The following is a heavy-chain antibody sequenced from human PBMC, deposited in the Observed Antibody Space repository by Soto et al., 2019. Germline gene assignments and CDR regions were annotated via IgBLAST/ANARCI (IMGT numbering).Heavy chain of an antibody. CDR2: IGSKANNYAA. Sequence: PGGSLRLSCAASGFTFSGSTLHWVRQASGKGLEWVGRIGSKANNYAAAYAVSLKGRFTISRDDSRNTAYLQMSSLKTEDTALYYCAKDRYSTAMDPPYYFDYWGQGTMVTVSS. CDR3: AKDRYSTAMDPPYYFDY. J-gene: IGHJ4*02. D-gene: IGHD5-18*01. CDR1: GFTFSGST. V-gene: IGHV3-73*01.